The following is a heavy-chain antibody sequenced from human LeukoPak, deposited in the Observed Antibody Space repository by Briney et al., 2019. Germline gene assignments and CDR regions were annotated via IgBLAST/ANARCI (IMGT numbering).Heavy chain of an antibody. D-gene: IGHD7-27*01. V-gene: IGHV4-61*02. CDR3: ARASTNWGTWAFFDY. Sequence: SETLSLTCTVSGGSISSGSYYWSWIRQPAGKGLEWIGRIYTSGSTNYNPSLKSRVTISVDTSKNQFSQKLSSVTAADTAVYYCARASTNWGTWAFFDYWGQGTLVTVSS. CDR1: GGSISSGSYY. CDR2: IYTSGST. J-gene: IGHJ4*02.